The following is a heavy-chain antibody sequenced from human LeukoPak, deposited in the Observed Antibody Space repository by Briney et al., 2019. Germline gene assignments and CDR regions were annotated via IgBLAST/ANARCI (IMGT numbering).Heavy chain of an antibody. J-gene: IGHJ2*01. Sequence: PGGSLRLSCAASGFTFSSYNMIWVRQATGKGLEWVSTMSIAGDTYYAGSVKGRFTISRENAKNSLYLQMSSLRAGDTAVYYCARDAAYLGFDLWGRGTLVTVSS. V-gene: IGHV3-13*01. CDR1: GFTFSSYN. CDR3: ARDAAYLGFDL. D-gene: IGHD7-27*01. CDR2: MSIAGDT.